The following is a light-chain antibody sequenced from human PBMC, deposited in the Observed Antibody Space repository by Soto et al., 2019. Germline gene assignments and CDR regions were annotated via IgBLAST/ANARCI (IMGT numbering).Light chain of an antibody. CDR3: QQYGSSPLT. CDR1: QTVKNDY. CDR2: GAS. V-gene: IGKV3-20*01. J-gene: IGKJ4*01. Sequence: PGEGATLSCRASQTVKNDYLAWYQQRRGLPPRLLIFGASGRATGIPDRFSGSGSGTDFTLTITRLEPEDFAVYYCQQYGSSPLTCGGGNKGDIK.